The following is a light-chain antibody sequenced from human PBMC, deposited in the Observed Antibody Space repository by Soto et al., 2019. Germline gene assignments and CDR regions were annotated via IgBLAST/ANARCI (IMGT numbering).Light chain of an antibody. CDR3: QQYGRSPLLYT. V-gene: IGKV3-20*01. J-gene: IGKJ2*01. CDR2: GAS. CDR1: QSVTSNF. Sequence: ENVLTQSPGTLSLSPGERATLSCRASQSVTSNFLAWYQQRPGQAPRLLIYGASTRAAGVPDRFSGSGSGTDFTLTITRLEPGGFAGVYCQQYGRSPLLYTLGQGTKLGVK.